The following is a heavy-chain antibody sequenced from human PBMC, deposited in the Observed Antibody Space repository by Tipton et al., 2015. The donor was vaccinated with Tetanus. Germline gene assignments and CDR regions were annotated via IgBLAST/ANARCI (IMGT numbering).Heavy chain of an antibody. V-gene: IGHV4-4*02. D-gene: IGHD6-19*01. CDR3: ARGPKHWLTAGQVY. J-gene: IGHJ4*02. CDR2: IHLSGST. CDR1: GGSISSSNW. Sequence: TLSLTCAVSGGSISSSNWWSWVRQSPGKGLEWIGEIHLSGSTSYNPSLNSRVSMSVDKSKNQFSLELNSVTAADSAIYYCARGPKHWLTAGQVYWGQGILVTVSS.